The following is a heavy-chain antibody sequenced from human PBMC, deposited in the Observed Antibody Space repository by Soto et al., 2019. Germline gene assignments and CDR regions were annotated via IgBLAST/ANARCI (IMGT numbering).Heavy chain of an antibody. J-gene: IGHJ6*02. V-gene: IGHV4-31*03. CDR1: GGSISSGGYC. Sequence: PSVTLSLTCTVSGGSISSGGYCLSWIRPHPGKGLEWIGYIYYSGSTYYNPSLKSRVTISVDTSKNQFSLKLSSVTAADTAVYYCARVFGFGGMDVWGQGTTVTVSS. CDR2: IYYSGST. D-gene: IGHD3-10*01. CDR3: ARVFGFGGMDV.